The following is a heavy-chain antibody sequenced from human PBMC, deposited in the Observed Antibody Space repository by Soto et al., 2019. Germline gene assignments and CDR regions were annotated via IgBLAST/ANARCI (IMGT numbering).Heavy chain of an antibody. CDR3: ASETYSSSGIPLDS. CDR1: GYTFTSHL. CDR2: INPSGGSA. Sequence: QVQLVQSGAEVKNPGASVKVSCRASGYTFTSHLMHWVRQAPGQGLEWMGVINPSGGSATTSQKFQGRFSVTTDTSTSTLFMDLGRLTSDDTAVYYCASETYSSSGIPLDSWGQGTLLTVSS. J-gene: IGHJ4*02. D-gene: IGHD2-2*01. V-gene: IGHV1-46*01.